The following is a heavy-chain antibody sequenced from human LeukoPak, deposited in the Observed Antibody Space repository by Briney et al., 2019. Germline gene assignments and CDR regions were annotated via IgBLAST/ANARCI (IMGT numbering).Heavy chain of an antibody. Sequence: SVTVACKASGGTFSGYVISWVRQAPGQGLEWMGGIIPMLNKANYAQKFQGRVTVTTDESTSTANMELRSLRSEDTAIYYCARCSSGGCFFDFWAQGTLVTVSS. J-gene: IGHJ4*02. V-gene: IGHV1-69*05. CDR3: ARCSSGGCFFDF. D-gene: IGHD2-15*01. CDR2: IIPMLNKA. CDR1: GGTFSGYV.